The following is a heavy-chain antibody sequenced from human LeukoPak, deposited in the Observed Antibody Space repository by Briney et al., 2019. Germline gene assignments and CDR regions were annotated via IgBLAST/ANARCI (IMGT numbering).Heavy chain of an antibody. V-gene: IGHV3-30*03. J-gene: IGHJ4*02. CDR1: GFTFSSYG. D-gene: IGHD3-22*01. Sequence: GGSLRLSCAASGFTFSSYGMHWVRQAPGKGLEWVAVISYDGSNKYYADSVKGRFTISRDNSKNTLYLQMNSLRAEDTAVYYCARERSYYDSSGYYGYWGQGTLVTVSS. CDR2: ISYDGSNK. CDR3: ARERSYYDSSGYYGY.